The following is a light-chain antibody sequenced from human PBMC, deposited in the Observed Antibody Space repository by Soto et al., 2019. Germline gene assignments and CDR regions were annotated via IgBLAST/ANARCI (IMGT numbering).Light chain of an antibody. CDR1: QSVSSK. J-gene: IGKJ4*01. CDR3: QQYNNWPLT. V-gene: IGKV3-15*01. Sequence: EIVMTQSPATLSVSPGERATLSCRASQSVSSKLAWYQQKPGQAPRLLIYSASTRATGIPARFSGSGSGTEFTLTISSLQSEDFAAYYCQQYNNWPLTFDGGTKVEIK. CDR2: SAS.